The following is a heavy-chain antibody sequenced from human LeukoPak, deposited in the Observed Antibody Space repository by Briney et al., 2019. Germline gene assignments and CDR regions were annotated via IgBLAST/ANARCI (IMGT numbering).Heavy chain of an antibody. J-gene: IGHJ4*02. CDR1: GFTFSSYS. V-gene: IGHV3-48*01. D-gene: IGHD6-13*01. Sequence: GGSLRLSCAASGFTFSSYSMNWVRQAPGKGLEWVSFISSSSTTIYYADSVKGRFTISRDNSKNTLYLQMNSLRAEDTAVYYCARDNREQQLVPPTFDYWGQGTLVTVSS. CDR2: ISSSSTTI. CDR3: ARDNREQQLVPPTFDY.